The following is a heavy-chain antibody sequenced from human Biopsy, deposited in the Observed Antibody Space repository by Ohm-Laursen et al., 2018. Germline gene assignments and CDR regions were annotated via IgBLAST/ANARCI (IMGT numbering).Heavy chain of an antibody. CDR1: GDSINNYY. Sequence: GTLSLTCSVSGDSINNYYWSWIRQPAGKGLEWIGRIYTSGSPTYNLSLESRVTISVDTAKKQFSLSLRPVTAADTAVYYCARVPLPGIGAAYQGRFLYGMDVWGQGTTVSVSS. CDR2: IYTSGSP. V-gene: IGHV4-4*07. CDR3: ARVPLPGIGAAYQGRFLYGMDV. J-gene: IGHJ6*02. D-gene: IGHD6-13*01.